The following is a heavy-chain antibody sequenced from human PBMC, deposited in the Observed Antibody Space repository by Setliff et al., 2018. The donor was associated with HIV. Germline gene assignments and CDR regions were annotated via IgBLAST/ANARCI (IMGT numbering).Heavy chain of an antibody. Sequence: SETLSLTCTVSGGSISGSSYFLAWIRQPPGRGLEWIGSISYSGSTSYNPFLESRVTISVDTSKNHFSLRLNSLTAADTALYYCARGLNSRLQDRTWGQGTLVTVSS. D-gene: IGHD4-4*01. CDR3: ARGLNSRLQDRT. V-gene: IGHV4-39*07. CDR1: GGSISGSSYF. CDR2: ISYSGST. J-gene: IGHJ1*01.